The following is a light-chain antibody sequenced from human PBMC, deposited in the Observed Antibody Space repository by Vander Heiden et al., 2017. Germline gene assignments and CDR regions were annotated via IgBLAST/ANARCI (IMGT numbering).Light chain of an antibody. Sequence: EIVLTQHPATPSLFPGERATPSCRASQSVSSYLAWYQQKPGQAPRLLVYGASSGATGIPARFSGGGSGTDFTLTISSLEPEDFAVYCCQQRSNWPPWTFGQGTKVEIK. CDR1: QSVSSY. CDR3: QQRSNWPPWT. CDR2: GAS. J-gene: IGKJ1*01. V-gene: IGKV3-11*01.